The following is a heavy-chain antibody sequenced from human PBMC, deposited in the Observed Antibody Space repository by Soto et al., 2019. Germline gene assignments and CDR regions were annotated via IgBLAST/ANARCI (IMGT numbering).Heavy chain of an antibody. V-gene: IGHV3-66*01. D-gene: IGHD1-1*01. CDR1: GFTVSNNY. Sequence: GGSLRLSCAASGFTVSNNYMSWVRQAPGKGLEWISVIFSDGSTYYADSVKGRFTISRDNSENTLYLQINSLKAEDTAGYYGARDPLQLFGYWGQGTPVTVYS. CDR2: IFSDGST. CDR3: ARDPLQLFGY. J-gene: IGHJ4*02.